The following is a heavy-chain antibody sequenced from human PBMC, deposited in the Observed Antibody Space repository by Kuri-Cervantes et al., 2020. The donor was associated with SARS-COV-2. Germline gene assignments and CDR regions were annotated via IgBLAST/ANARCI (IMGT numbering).Heavy chain of an antibody. Sequence: GESLKISCAASGFTFSSYAMRWVRQAPGKGLEWVGFIRSKAYGETTEYAASVKGRFSISRDDSESIAYLQMNSLKTEDTAVYFCARSWRGNYYAMDVWGQGTTVTVSS. CDR3: ARSWRGNYYAMDV. J-gene: IGHJ6*02. D-gene: IGHD3-3*01. V-gene: IGHV3-49*04. CDR2: IRSKAYGETT. CDR1: GFTFSSYA.